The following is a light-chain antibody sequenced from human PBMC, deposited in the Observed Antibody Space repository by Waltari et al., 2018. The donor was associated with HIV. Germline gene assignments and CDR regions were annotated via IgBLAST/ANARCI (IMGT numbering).Light chain of an antibody. J-gene: IGLJ2*01. V-gene: IGLV1-44*01. Sequence: QSPLTQTPSMSGAPGQRVNISCSGGPSNIGSNSVTWYRQLPGTAPKLLIYSNDQRPSSVPVRFSVSKSATSTFLVISGLQSDDEADYYCATWDDTMSVVFGGGTRLTVL. CDR3: ATWDDTMSVV. CDR2: SND. CDR1: PSNIGSNS.